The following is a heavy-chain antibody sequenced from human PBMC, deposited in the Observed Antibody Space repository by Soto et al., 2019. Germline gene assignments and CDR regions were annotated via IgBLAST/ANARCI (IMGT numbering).Heavy chain of an antibody. CDR3: ARDPGLPGRYWYLDL. Sequence: QVVLVQSGAEVKKPGDSVKVSCKSSGYKFTDYYIHWVRQAPGQGPEWMGWVNPKRGDAVYAQKFQGWVTMTRDTATTTAYLEVNRLKPDDTAVYFCARDPGLPGRYWYLDLWGRGTLVTVSS. CDR1: GYKFTDYY. J-gene: IGHJ2*01. V-gene: IGHV1-2*04. CDR2: VNPKRGDA. D-gene: IGHD3-9*01.